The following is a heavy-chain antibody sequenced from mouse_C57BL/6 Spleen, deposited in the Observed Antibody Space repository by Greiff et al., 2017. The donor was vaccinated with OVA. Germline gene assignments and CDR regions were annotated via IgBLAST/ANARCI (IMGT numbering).Heavy chain of an antibody. J-gene: IGHJ4*01. D-gene: IGHD4-1*01. CDR3: APQTGTGAMDY. CDR2: IWSGGST. V-gene: IGHV2-2*01. Sequence: QVQLQQSGPGLVQPSQSLSITCTVSGFSLTSYGVHWVRQSPGKGLEWLGVIWSGGSTDYNAAFISRLSISKDNSKSQVFFKMNSLQADVTAIYYCAPQTGTGAMDYWGQGTSVTVSS. CDR1: GFSLTSYG.